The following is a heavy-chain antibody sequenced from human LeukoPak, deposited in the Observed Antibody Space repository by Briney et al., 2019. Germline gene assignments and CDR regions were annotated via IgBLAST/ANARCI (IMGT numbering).Heavy chain of an antibody. J-gene: IGHJ4*02. CDR2: ITNNGGST. V-gene: IGHV3-64D*06. CDR3: VKVYHYDSSGYYYDY. Sequence: PGRSLRLSCAASGFTFSNHGMHWVRQAPGKGLEYVSAITNNGGSTYYADSVKGRFTISRDNSKNTLYLQMSSLRAEDTAVYYCVKVYHYDSSGYYYDYWGQGTLVTVSS. CDR1: GFTFSNHG. D-gene: IGHD3-22*01.